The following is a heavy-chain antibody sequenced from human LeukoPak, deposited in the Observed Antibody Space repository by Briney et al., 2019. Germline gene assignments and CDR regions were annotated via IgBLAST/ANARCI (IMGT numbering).Heavy chain of an antibody. CDR1: GYTFTGYY. J-gene: IGHJ4*02. Sequence: ASVKVSCKASGYTFTGYYMHWIRQAPGQGLEWMGLINPNSGGTNYAQKFQGRVTMTRDTSISTAYMELSRLRSDDTAVYYCARVGRNYYDLLDYWGQGTLVTVSS. CDR2: INPNSGGT. V-gene: IGHV1-2*02. CDR3: ARVGRNYYDLLDY. D-gene: IGHD3-22*01.